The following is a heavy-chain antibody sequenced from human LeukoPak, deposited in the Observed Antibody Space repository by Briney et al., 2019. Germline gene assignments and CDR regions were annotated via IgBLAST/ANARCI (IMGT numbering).Heavy chain of an antibody. CDR2: IKNRAGGWTT. V-gene: IGHV3-15*01. CDR1: GFTFTDAW. Sequence: GGSLGLSCAASGFTFTDAWMSCVRQAPGKGLEWVARIKNRAGGWTTDYAAPVKDRFTISRDDSKNTLYLQMNSLKTEDTAVYFCARHYSDYWGQGTLVTVSS. CDR3: ARHYSDY. J-gene: IGHJ4*02.